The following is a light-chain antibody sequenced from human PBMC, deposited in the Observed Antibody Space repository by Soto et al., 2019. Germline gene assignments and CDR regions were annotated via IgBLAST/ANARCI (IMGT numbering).Light chain of an antibody. CDR3: QQRSNWPPVT. CDR2: DAA. CDR1: QSVSNY. V-gene: IGKV3-11*01. J-gene: IGKJ4*01. Sequence: EIVLTQSPATLSLSPGERATLSCRASQSVSNYLAWYQQKHGQAPRLLIYDAANRASGIPARFSGSGSGTDFTLTISSLDPEDVEVYYCQQRSNWPPVTFGGGTKVEIK.